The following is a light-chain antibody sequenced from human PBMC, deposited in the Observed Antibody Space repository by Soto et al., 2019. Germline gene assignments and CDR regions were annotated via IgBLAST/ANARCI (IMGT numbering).Light chain of an antibody. CDR2: EVN. Sequence: QSVLTQPASVSGFPGQSITISCTGTSSDVGAYTSVSWYQHHPGKAPKVMIYEVNKRPSGISNRFSGSKSVNTASLTISGLQPEDEAHYYCSSYTSDNRDYVFGTGTKLTVL. V-gene: IGLV2-14*01. CDR3: SSYTSDNRDYV. CDR1: SSDVGAYTS. J-gene: IGLJ1*01.